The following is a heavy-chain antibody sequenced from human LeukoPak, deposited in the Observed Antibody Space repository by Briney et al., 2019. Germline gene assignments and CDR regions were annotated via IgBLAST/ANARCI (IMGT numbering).Heavy chain of an antibody. J-gene: IGHJ4*02. CDR3: AKSPSDSSGNYFDY. V-gene: IGHV3-48*01. Sequence: GSLRLSCAASGFTFSSYSMNWVRQAPGKGLEWVSYISTSNSTMYYADSVKGRFTISRDNAKNSLFLQMNSLRAEDTAVYYCAKSPSDSSGNYFDYWGQGTLVTVSS. D-gene: IGHD3-22*01. CDR1: GFTFSSYS. CDR2: ISTSNSTM.